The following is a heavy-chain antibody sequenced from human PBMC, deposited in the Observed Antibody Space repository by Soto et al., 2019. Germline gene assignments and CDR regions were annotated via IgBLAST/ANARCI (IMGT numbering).Heavy chain of an antibody. CDR1: GFSLSTSGVC. V-gene: IGHV2-70*02. Sequence: SGPTLVNPTQTLTLTCTFSGFSLSTSGVCVSWIRQPPGKALEWLARIDWTYYADSVKGRFTISRDNSKNTLSLQMISLRAEDTAVYYCAKGGGTYWSDTSAYSAFDYWAQGTLVTVSS. CDR2: IDWT. J-gene: IGHJ4*02. D-gene: IGHD3-22*01. CDR3: AKGGGTYWSDTSAYSAFDY.